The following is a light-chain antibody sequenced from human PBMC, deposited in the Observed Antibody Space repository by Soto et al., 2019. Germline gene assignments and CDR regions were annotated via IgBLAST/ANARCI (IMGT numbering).Light chain of an antibody. J-gene: IGKJ5*01. CDR1: QDISTY. CDR2: GAS. Sequence: RLTQSPSSLSASVGDTVTISCRASQDISTYLAWYQHKPGKAPTLLIFGASSLHNGVPPRFAGSGSGSEFTLTINRLQPDDFATYYCQHYTRDSAPFGQGTRV. V-gene: IGKV1-5*01. CDR3: QHYTRDSAP.